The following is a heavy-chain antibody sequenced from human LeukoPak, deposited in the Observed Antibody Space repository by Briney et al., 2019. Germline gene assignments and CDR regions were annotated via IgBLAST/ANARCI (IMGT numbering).Heavy chain of an antibody. D-gene: IGHD3-10*01. Sequence: ASVKVSCKASGYTFTSYDINWVRQATGQGLEWMGWMNPNSGNTGYAQKFQGRVTITRNTSISTAYMELSSLRSEDTAVYYCARGYYGSGSYPIDYWGQGTLVTVSS. CDR2: MNPNSGNT. CDR1: GYTFTSYD. CDR3: ARGYYGSGSYPIDY. V-gene: IGHV1-8*03. J-gene: IGHJ4*02.